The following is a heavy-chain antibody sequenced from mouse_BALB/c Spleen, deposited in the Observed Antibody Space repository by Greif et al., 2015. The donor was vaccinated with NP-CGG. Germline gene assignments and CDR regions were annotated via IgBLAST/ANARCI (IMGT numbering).Heavy chain of an antibody. D-gene: IGHD6-1*01. CDR3: ARWGLDDY. V-gene: IGHV14-3*02. CDR1: GFNIKDTY. Sequence: EVQRVESGAELVKPGASVKLSCTASGFNIKDTYMHWVKQRPEQGLEWIGRIDPANGNTKYDPKFQGKATITADTSSNTAYLQLSSLTSEDTAVYYCARWGLDDYWGQGTTLTVSS. CDR2: IDPANGNT. J-gene: IGHJ2*01.